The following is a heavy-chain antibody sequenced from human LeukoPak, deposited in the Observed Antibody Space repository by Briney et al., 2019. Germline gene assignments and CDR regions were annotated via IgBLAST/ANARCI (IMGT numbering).Heavy chain of an antibody. CDR2: INNDGST. D-gene: IGHD2-2*01. Sequence: GGSLRLSCAASGFTFSSYWMHWVRQAPGKGLVWVSLINNDGSTNYADSVKGRFTISRDNAKNSLYLQMNSLRAEDTAVYYCASGPAGLFGLWGQGTLVTVSS. V-gene: IGHV3-74*01. CDR3: ASGPAGLFGL. J-gene: IGHJ4*02. CDR1: GFTFSSYW.